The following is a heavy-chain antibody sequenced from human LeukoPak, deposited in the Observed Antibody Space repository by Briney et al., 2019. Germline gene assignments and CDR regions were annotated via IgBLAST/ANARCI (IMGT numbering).Heavy chain of an antibody. V-gene: IGHV5-51*01. D-gene: IGHD1-14*01. Sequence: GESLKISCKGSGYSFTTYWIGWVRQMPGKGLEWMGIIYPDNPDTRYSPSFQGQVTISADKSISTAYLQWSSLKASDTAMYYCARRVPGSRGYFDYWGQGTLVTVSS. CDR1: GYSFTTYW. J-gene: IGHJ4*02. CDR3: ARRVPGSRGYFDY. CDR2: IYPDNPDT.